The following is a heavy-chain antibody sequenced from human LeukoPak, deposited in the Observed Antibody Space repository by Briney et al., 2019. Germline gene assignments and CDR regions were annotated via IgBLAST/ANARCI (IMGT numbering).Heavy chain of an antibody. CDR3: ARDGSGSYYPYYYYYMDV. Sequence: PSETLSLTCTVSGGSISSYYWSWIRQPAGKGLEWIGRIYTSGSTNYNPSLKSRVTMSVDTSKNQFSLKLSSVTAADTAVYYCARDGSGSYYPYYYYYMDVWGKGTTVTVSS. J-gene: IGHJ6*03. CDR1: GGSISSYY. D-gene: IGHD3-10*01. V-gene: IGHV4-4*07. CDR2: IYTSGST.